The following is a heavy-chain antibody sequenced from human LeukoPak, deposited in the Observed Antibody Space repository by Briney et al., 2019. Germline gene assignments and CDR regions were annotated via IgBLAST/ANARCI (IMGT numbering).Heavy chain of an antibody. CDR2: IYYSGST. D-gene: IGHD1-26*01. Sequence: SETLSLTCTVSGVSISNYFWSWIRQPPGKGLEWLGYIYYSGSTNYNPSLKSRVTISVDTSKNQFSLRLSSVTAADTAVYYCAREGSYSHNWFDPWGQGTLVTVSS. V-gene: IGHV4-59*01. J-gene: IGHJ5*02. CDR3: AREGSYSHNWFDP. CDR1: GVSISNYF.